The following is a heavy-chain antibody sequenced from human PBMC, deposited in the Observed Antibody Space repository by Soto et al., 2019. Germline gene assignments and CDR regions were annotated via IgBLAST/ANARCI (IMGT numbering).Heavy chain of an antibody. CDR3: ARRGKQQLVAEWFDP. J-gene: IGHJ5*02. CDR2: IYPGDSDT. Sequence: ESLKISCKGSGYSFTSYWIGWVRQMPGKGLEWMGIIYPGDSDTRYSPSFQGQVTISADKSISTAYLQWSSLKASDTAMYYCARRGKQQLVAEWFDPWGQGTLVTVSS. D-gene: IGHD6-13*01. V-gene: IGHV5-51*01. CDR1: GYSFTSYW.